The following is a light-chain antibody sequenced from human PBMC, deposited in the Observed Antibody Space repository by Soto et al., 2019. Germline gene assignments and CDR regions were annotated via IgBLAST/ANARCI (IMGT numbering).Light chain of an antibody. CDR3: TSYAGSNNFVV. V-gene: IGLV2-8*01. CDR2: EVN. J-gene: IGLJ2*01. Sequence: QSVLTQPPSASGSPGQSVTISCTGTSSDVGGYNYVSWYQQHPGKAPKLMIYEVNKRPSGVPDRFSGSKSGNTASLTVSGLQAEDEADYYCTSYAGSNNFVVFGGGTKLTV. CDR1: SSDVGGYNY.